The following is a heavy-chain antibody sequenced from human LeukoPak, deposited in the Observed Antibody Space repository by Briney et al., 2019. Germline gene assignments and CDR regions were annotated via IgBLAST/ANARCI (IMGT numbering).Heavy chain of an antibody. CDR1: GFTFSNSA. V-gene: IGHV3-15*01. CDR3: TTVYNSVSS. Sequence: GGSLRLSCAASGFTFSNSAMNWVRQAPGKGLECVGRIKRKTDGGTADYAAPVKGRFTMSRDDATDTLYLQRNSLKTEDTAVYYCTTVYNSVSSWGQGTLVTVSS. D-gene: IGHD2/OR15-2a*01. CDR2: IKRKTDGGTA. J-gene: IGHJ5*02.